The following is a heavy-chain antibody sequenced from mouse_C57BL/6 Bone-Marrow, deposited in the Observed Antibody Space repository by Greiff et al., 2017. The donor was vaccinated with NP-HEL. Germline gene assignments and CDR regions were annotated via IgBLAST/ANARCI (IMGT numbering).Heavy chain of an antibody. V-gene: IGHV1-72*01. CDR3: ARRRITTVVDYFDY. CDR1: GYTFTSYW. CDR2: IDPNSGGT. Sequence: QVQLQQPGAELVKPGASVKLSCKASGYTFTSYWMHWVKQRPGRGLEWIGRIDPNSGGTKYNEKFKSKATLTLDKPSRTAYMQLSSLTSVDSAVYYCARRRITTVVDYFDYWGQGTTLTVSS. D-gene: IGHD1-1*01. J-gene: IGHJ2*01.